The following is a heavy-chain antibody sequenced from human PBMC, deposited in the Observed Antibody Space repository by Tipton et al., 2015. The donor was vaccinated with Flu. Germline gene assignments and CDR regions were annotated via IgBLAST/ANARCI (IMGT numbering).Heavy chain of an antibody. CDR2: MNQDGSGK. V-gene: IGHV3-7*01. D-gene: IGHD1-1*01. CDR3: ATLERG. Sequence: GSLRLSCAASGSTFGNDWMTWVRQAPGKGLEWVAEMNQDGSGKYYVDSVKGRFTVSRDNAKNSLYLQMNSLRVEDTAVYYCATLERGWGQGTLVTVSS. CDR1: GSTFGNDW. J-gene: IGHJ4*02.